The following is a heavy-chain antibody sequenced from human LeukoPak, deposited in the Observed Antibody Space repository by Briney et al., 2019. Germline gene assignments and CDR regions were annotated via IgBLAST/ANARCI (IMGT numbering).Heavy chain of an antibody. CDR1: GYIFTSYS. CDR3: ATLRYFDWLLDY. J-gene: IGHJ4*02. Sequence: ASVKVSCKASGYIFTSYSIHWVRQAPGQGPEWMGVISPSGGSTTYAQKFQGRVTLTRDMSTSTDYLELSSLRSEDTAVYYCATLRYFDWLLDYWGQGTLVTVSS. CDR2: ISPSGGST. D-gene: IGHD3-9*01. V-gene: IGHV1-46*01.